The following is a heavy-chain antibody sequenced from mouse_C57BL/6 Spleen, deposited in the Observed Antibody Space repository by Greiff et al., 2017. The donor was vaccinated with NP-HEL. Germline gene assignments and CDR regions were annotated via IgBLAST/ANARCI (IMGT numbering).Heavy chain of an antibody. V-gene: IGHV1-15*01. CDR2: IDPETGGT. CDR3: TRTYGSSLYFEY. D-gene: IGHD1-1*01. J-gene: IGHJ2*01. CDR1: GYTFTDYE. Sequence: QVQLKQSGAELVRPGASVTLSCKASGYTFTDYEMHWVKQTPVHGLEWIGAIDPETGGTAYNQKFKGKAILTADKSSSTAYMELRSLTSEDSAVYNGTRTYGSSLYFEYWGQGTTLTVSS.